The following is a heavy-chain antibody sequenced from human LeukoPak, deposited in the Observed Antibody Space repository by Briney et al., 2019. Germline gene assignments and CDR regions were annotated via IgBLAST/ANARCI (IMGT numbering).Heavy chain of an antibody. Sequence: SVKVSCKASGGTFTNYAFSWVRQAPGQGLEWMGRIIPIFDSAHYAQRFQGRITITTDESSTTAYMTLSSLTSDDTAVYYCASQDASIYSESSTSPTYSDWGQGTLVTVSS. V-gene: IGHV1-69*05. J-gene: IGHJ4*02. CDR2: IIPIFDSA. CDR1: GGTFTNYA. CDR3: ASQDASIYSESSTSPTYSD. D-gene: IGHD3-22*01.